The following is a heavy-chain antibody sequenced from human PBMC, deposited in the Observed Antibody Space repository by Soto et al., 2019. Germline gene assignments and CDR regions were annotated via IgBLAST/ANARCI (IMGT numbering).Heavy chain of an antibody. D-gene: IGHD1-26*01. CDR2: ISSSSSTI. V-gene: IGHV3-48*01. CDR3: AKDGSGSYGSLKYFQH. CDR1: GFTFSSYS. J-gene: IGHJ1*01. Sequence: GGSLRLSCAASGFTFSSYSMNWVRQAPGKGLEWVSYISSSSSTIYYADSVKGRFTISRDNAKNSLYLQMNSLRAEDTAVYYCAKDGSGSYGSLKYFQHWGQGTLVTVSS.